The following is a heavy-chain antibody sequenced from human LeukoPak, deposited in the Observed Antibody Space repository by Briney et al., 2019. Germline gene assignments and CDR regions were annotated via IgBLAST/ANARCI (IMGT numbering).Heavy chain of an antibody. Sequence: ASVKVSCKASGYTFTGYYMHWVRQAPGQGLEWMGWINPNSGGTNYAQKFQGRVTMTRDTSISTAYMELSRLRSDDTAVYYCARDHWLGVTTYYFDYWGQGTLVTVSS. CDR3: ARDHWLGVTTYYFDY. D-gene: IGHD4-17*01. V-gene: IGHV1-2*02. J-gene: IGHJ4*02. CDR1: GYTFTGYY. CDR2: INPNSGGT.